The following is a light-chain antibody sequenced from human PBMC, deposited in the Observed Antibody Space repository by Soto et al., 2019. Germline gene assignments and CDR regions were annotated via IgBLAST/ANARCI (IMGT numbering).Light chain of an antibody. CDR3: SSYTTAFFYV. V-gene: IGLV2-14*01. Sequence: QSALTQPASVSGSPGQSITISCTGSSSDIGALNYVAWYQQHPGKAPKLIIHGVTNRPSGVSSRFSGSKSDYTASLTISGLQAEDEADYYCSSYTTAFFYVFGTGTKLTVL. CDR2: GVT. J-gene: IGLJ1*01. CDR1: SSDIGALNY.